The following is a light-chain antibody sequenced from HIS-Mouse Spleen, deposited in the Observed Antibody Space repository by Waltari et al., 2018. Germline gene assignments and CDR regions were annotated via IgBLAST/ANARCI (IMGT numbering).Light chain of an antibody. CDR2: EGS. J-gene: IGLJ1*01. CDR3: CSYAGSSTYV. Sequence: QSALTQPASVSGSPGQSITISCTGTSSDVGSYNLVSWYQQHPGKAPKPRIYEGSKRPSGVSNRVSGSKSGNTASLTISGLQAEYEADYYCCSYAGSSTYVFGTGTKVTVL. CDR1: SSDVGSYNL. V-gene: IGLV2-23*01.